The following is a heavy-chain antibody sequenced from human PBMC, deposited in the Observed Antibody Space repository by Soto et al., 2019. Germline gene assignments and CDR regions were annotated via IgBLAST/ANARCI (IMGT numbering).Heavy chain of an antibody. CDR1: GFTFSSYS. CDR2: ISSSSSYI. D-gene: IGHD2-2*01. J-gene: IGHJ6*02. V-gene: IGHV3-21*01. CDR3: ARGILGYCSSTSCYDVYYYGMDV. Sequence: GGSLRLSCAASGFTFSSYSMNWVRQAPGKGLEWVSSISSSSSYIYYADSVKGRFTISRDNAKNSLYLQMNSLRAEDTAVYYCARGILGYCSSTSCYDVYYYGMDVWGQGTTVTVSS.